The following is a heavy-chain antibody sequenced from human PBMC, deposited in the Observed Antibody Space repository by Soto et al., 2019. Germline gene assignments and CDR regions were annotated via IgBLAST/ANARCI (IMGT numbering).Heavy chain of an antibody. J-gene: IGHJ4*02. V-gene: IGHV3-23*01. Sequence: EVHLLDSGGGLVQPGGSLRLSCATSGFTFSNYVMSWVRQAPGKGLEWVSTISGSGINTYYADSVKGRFTISRDNSKSTVYLQMNSLRVEDAAVYYCTKRGGLCSNGGKCFDYWGQGTLVTVSS. D-gene: IGHD2-8*01. CDR1: GFTFSNYV. CDR3: TKRGGLCSNGGKCFDY. CDR2: ISGSGINT.